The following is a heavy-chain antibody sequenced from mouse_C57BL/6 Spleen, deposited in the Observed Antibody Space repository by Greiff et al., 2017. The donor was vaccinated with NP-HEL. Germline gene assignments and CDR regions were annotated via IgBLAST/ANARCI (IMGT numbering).Heavy chain of an antibody. CDR1: GFNIKDYY. V-gene: IGHV14-1*01. Sequence: EVQLQESGAELVRPGASVKLSCTASGFNIKDYYMHWVKQRPEQGLEWIGRIDPEDGDTEYDQKFPGKATMTAATSSNTAYLQLSSLTSEDTAVYYCTTGYYGSSYGYAMDYWGQGTSVTVSS. CDR2: IDPEDGDT. J-gene: IGHJ4*01. CDR3: TTGYYGSSYGYAMDY. D-gene: IGHD1-1*01.